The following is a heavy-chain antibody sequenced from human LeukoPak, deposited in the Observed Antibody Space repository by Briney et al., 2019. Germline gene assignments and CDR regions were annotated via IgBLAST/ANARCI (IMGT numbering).Heavy chain of an antibody. CDR1: GGPFSSYA. CDR2: IIPIFGTA. Sequence: SVKLSCKASGGPFSSYAISWVRQAPGQRLEWMRGIIPIFGTANYAQKFQGRVTITTDESTSTAYMELSSLRSEDTAVYYCARDFFDSSQSLSRTEGFDPWGQGTLVTVSS. V-gene: IGHV1-69*05. D-gene: IGHD6-13*01. J-gene: IGHJ5*02. CDR3: ARDFFDSSQSLSRTEGFDP.